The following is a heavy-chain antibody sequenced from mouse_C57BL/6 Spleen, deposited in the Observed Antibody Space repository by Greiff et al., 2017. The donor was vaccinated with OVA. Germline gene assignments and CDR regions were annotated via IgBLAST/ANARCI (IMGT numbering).Heavy chain of an antibody. CDR2: IHPNSGST. V-gene: IGHV1-64*01. J-gene: IGHJ1*03. D-gene: IGHD2-4*01. CDR1: GYTFTSYW. Sequence: QVQLKQPGAELVKPGASVKLSCKASGYTFTSYWMHWVKQRPGQGLEWIGMIHPNSGSTNYNEKLKSKATLTVDKSSSTAYMQLSSLTSEDSAVYYCARSPLYDYGWYFDVWGTGTTVTVSS. CDR3: ARSPLYDYGWYFDV.